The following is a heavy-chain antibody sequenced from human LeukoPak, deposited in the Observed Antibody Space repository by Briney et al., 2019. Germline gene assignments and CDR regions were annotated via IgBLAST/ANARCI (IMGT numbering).Heavy chain of an antibody. CDR3: ARVTTVVMGGFDC. V-gene: IGHV4-31*03. CDR1: GGSISSGGYY. J-gene: IGHJ4*02. D-gene: IGHD4-23*01. Sequence: SQTLSLTCTVSGGSISSGGYYWSWIRQHPGKGLEWIGYIYYSGSTYYNPSLKSRVTISVDTSKNQFSLKLSSVTAADTAVYYCARVTTVVMGGFDCWGQGTLVTVSS. CDR2: IYYSGST.